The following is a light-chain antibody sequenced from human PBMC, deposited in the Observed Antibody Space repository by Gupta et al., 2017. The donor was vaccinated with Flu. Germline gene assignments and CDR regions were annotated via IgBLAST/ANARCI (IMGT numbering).Light chain of an antibody. J-gene: IGLJ2*01. CDR2: DVS. CDR1: SSDVGAYNY. V-gene: IGLV2-14*03. Sequence: IAISCTGTSSDVGAYNYVSWYQQHPGKAPKLIIYDVSNRPSGISNRFSGSKSGNTASLTISGAQAEDEADYYCSSYTSSSTVVVFGGGTKLTVL. CDR3: SSYTSSSTVVV.